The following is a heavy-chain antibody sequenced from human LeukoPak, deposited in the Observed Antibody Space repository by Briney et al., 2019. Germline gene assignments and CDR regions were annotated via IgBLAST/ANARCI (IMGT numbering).Heavy chain of an antibody. Sequence: SETLSLTFTVSGGSISSYYWSWIRQPPGKGLEWIGYIYYSGSTNYNPSLKSRVTISVDTSKNQFSLNLSSVTAADTAVYYCARRRYDSSGTDKRPFDFWGQETLVTVSS. CDR3: ARRRYDSSGTDKRPFDF. CDR1: GGSISSYY. J-gene: IGHJ4*02. D-gene: IGHD3-22*01. V-gene: IGHV4-59*08. CDR2: IYYSGST.